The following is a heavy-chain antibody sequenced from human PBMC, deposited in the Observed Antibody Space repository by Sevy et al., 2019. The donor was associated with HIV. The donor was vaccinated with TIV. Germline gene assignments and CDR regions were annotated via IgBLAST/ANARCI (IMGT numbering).Heavy chain of an antibody. Sequence: ASVKVSCKASGGTFSSYAISWVRQAPGQGLEWMGGIIPIFGTANYAQKFQGRVTITADESTSTAYMELSSLRSEDTAVYYCARGFCGLNPTPHYYYGMDVWGQGTTVTVSS. J-gene: IGHJ6*02. D-gene: IGHD2-21*01. CDR2: IIPIFGTA. V-gene: IGHV1-69*13. CDR3: ARGFCGLNPTPHYYYGMDV. CDR1: GGTFSSYA.